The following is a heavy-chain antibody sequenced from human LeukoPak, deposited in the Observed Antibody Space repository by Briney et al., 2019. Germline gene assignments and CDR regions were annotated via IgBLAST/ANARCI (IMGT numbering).Heavy chain of an antibody. D-gene: IGHD2-2*02. CDR3: ARGWDIVVVPAAIQFDY. Sequence: PSETLSLTCAVYGGSFSGYYWSWIRQPPGKGLEWIGEINHSGSTNYNPSLKSRVTISVDTSKNQFSLKLSSVTAADTAVYYCARGWDIVVVPAAIQFDYWGRGTLVTVSS. J-gene: IGHJ4*02. CDR2: INHSGST. CDR1: GGSFSGYY. V-gene: IGHV4-34*01.